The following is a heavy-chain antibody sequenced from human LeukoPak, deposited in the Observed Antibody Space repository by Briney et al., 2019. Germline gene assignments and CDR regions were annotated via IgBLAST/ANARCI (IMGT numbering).Heavy chain of an antibody. D-gene: IGHD6-13*01. J-gene: IGHJ4*02. Sequence: GGSLRLSCAASGFSFSSFAMTWVRQAPGKGLEWVSTVSSSGGSIYYADSVKGRFTISRDNSKNTLYLQMNSLRAEDTAVYYCAKPALYSSSWSRDYWGQGTLVTVSS. CDR3: AKPALYSSSWSRDY. V-gene: IGHV3-23*01. CDR1: GFSFSSFA. CDR2: VSSSGGSI.